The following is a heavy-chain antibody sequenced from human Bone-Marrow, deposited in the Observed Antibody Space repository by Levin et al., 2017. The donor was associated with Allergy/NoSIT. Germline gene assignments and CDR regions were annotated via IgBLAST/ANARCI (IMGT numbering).Heavy chain of an antibody. Sequence: GGSLRLSCAASGFTISSNYMTWVRQAPGKGLEWVSVIYSGGSTYYADSVKGRFTISRDNSKNTLYLQMNSLRDEDTAVYYCARVGYSSGWLRNWGQGTLVTVSS. J-gene: IGHJ4*02. CDR2: IYSGGST. CDR3: ARVGYSSGWLRN. V-gene: IGHV3-53*01. D-gene: IGHD6-19*01. CDR1: GFTISSNY.